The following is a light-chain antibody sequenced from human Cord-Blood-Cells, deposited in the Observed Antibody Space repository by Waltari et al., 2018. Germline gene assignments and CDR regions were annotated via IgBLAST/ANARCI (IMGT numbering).Light chain of an antibody. V-gene: IGKV3-15*01. Sequence: DIVITQSPATLSVSPGERASPSCRASQSVSNNLAWYQQKPGQAPRLLIYGASTRATGIPARFSGSGSGTEFTLTISSLQSEDFAVYYCQQYNNWPYTFGQGTKLEIK. CDR1: QSVSNN. CDR2: GAS. CDR3: QQYNNWPYT. J-gene: IGKJ2*01.